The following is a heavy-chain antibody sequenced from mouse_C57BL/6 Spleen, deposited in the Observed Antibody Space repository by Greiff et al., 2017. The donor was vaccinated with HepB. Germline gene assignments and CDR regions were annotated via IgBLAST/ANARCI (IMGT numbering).Heavy chain of an antibody. D-gene: IGHD1-1*01. CDR3: ARSPNYYGSSPYFDY. CDR2: IYPRDGST. Sequence: QVQLKESGPELVKPGASVKLSCKASGYTFTSYDINWVKQRPGQGLEWIGWIYPRDGSTKYNEKFKGKATLTVDTSSSTAYMELHSLTSEDSAVYFCARSPNYYGSSPYFDYWGQGTTLTVSS. J-gene: IGHJ2*01. V-gene: IGHV1-85*01. CDR1: GYTFTSYD.